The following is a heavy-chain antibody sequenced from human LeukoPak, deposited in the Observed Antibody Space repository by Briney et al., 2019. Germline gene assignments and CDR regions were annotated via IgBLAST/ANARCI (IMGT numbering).Heavy chain of an antibody. D-gene: IGHD3-22*01. CDR3: AREQPEYYDSSG. J-gene: IGHJ4*02. Sequence: ASVKVSCKASGGTFSSYAISWVRQAPGQGLEWMGGIIPIFGTANYAQKFQGRVTITTDESTSTAYMELSSLRSEDTAVYYCAREQPEYYDSSGWGQGTLATVSS. V-gene: IGHV1-69*05. CDR1: GGTFSSYA. CDR2: IIPIFGTA.